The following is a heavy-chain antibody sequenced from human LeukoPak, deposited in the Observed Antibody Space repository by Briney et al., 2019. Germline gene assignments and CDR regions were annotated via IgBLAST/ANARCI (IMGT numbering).Heavy chain of an antibody. J-gene: IGHJ4*02. Sequence: ASVKVSCKASGYTFTGYYMHWVRQAPGQGLEWMGWINPNSGGTNYAQKFQGRVTMTRDTSISTAYMEPSRLRSDDTAVYYCARLDYYDSSRYSPGDWGQGTLVTVSS. D-gene: IGHD3-22*01. CDR3: ARLDYYDSSRYSPGD. CDR1: GYTFTGYY. CDR2: INPNSGGT. V-gene: IGHV1-2*02.